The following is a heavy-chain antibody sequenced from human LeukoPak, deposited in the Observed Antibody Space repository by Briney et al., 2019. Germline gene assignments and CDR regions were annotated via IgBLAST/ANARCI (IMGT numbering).Heavy chain of an antibody. V-gene: IGHV4-61*01. CDR2: IYYSGST. J-gene: IGHJ4*02. Sequence: PSETLSLTCTVSGASISSSSYYWTWIRQPPGKGLEWIGYIYYSGSTNYNPSPKSRVTISVDTSKNQFSLKVSSVTAADTAVYYCARDRYGDPPDYWGQGTLVTVSS. CDR1: GASISSSSYY. CDR3: ARDRYGDPPDY. D-gene: IGHD4-17*01.